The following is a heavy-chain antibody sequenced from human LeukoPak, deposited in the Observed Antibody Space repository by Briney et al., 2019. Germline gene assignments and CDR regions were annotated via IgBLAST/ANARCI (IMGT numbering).Heavy chain of an antibody. V-gene: IGHV4-4*07. J-gene: IGHJ4*02. Sequence: PSETLSLTCTVSGVPMSSYYWTWIRQPAGKGLEWIGRMYTSGSTNYNPSLKSRVTMSIDTSKKQFSPRLHSVTAADTAVYYCATYDQQLAFDNWGQGTLVTVSS. CDR2: MYTSGST. D-gene: IGHD6-13*01. CDR1: GVPMSSYY. CDR3: ATYDQQLAFDN.